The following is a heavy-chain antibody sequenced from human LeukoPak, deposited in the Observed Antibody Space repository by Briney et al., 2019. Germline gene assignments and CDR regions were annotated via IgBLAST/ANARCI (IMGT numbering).Heavy chain of an antibody. CDR1: GFTFSSYG. CDR3: AKAYYDFWSGYSLGSAFDI. J-gene: IGHJ3*02. D-gene: IGHD3-3*01. CDR2: ISYDGSNK. V-gene: IGHV3-30*18. Sequence: PGGSLRLSCAASGFTFSSYGMHWVRRAPGKGLEWVAVISYDGSNKYYADSVKGRFTISRDNSKNTLYLQMNSLRAEDTAVYYCAKAYYDFWSGYSLGSAFDIWGQGTMVTVSS.